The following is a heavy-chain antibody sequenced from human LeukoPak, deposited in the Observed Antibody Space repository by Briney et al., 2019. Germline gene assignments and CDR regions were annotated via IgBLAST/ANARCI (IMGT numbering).Heavy chain of an antibody. CDR2: FHYSGST. V-gene: IGHV4-39*07. CDR1: GGSISSSSYY. CDR3: ARDTVGATFPGAFDI. D-gene: IGHD1-26*01. Sequence: PSETLSLTCSVSGGSISSSSYYWGWIRQPPGKGLEWIGTFHYSGSTYYNPSLKSRVTISVNMSKNQFSLKLNPVTAADTAVYYCARDTVGATFPGAFDIWGQGTMVTVSS. J-gene: IGHJ3*02.